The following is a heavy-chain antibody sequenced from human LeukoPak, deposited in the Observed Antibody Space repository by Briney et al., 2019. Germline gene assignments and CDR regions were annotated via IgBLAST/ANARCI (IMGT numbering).Heavy chain of an antibody. CDR2: INPKTGGI. J-gene: IGHJ5*02. CDR1: GYTFTKYG. Sequence: GASVKVSCKASGYTFTKYGVYWARQAPGQGPEWLGWINPKTGGIKYAQKFEGRVTMTRDTSISTAYMELTRLRSDDTAVYYCARGSYDDTNGYYYDWFDPWGQGTLVTVSS. D-gene: IGHD3-22*01. CDR3: ARGSYDDTNGYYYDWFDP. V-gene: IGHV1-2*02.